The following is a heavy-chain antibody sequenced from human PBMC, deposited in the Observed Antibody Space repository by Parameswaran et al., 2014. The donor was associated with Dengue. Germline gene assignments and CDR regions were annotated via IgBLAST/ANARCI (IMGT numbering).Heavy chain of an antibody. J-gene: IGHJ6*02. CDR3: AREPRPSTVVTPRLYGMDV. Sequence: VRQMPGKGLEWIGEIYHSGSTNYNPSLKSRLTISVDKSKNQFSLQLSSVTAADTAVYYCAREPRPSTVVTPRLYGMDVWGQGTTVTVSS. CDR2: IYHSGST. D-gene: IGHD4-23*01. V-gene: IGHV4-4*02.